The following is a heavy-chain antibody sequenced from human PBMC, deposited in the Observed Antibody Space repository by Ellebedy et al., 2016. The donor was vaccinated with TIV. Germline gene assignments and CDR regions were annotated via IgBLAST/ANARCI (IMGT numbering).Heavy chain of an antibody. CDR1: GGTFSSYA. Sequence: SVKVSXXASGGTFSSYAISWVRQAPGQGLEWMGGIIPIFGTANYAQKFQGRVTMTRDTSTSTVYMELSSLRSEDTAVYYCARGCSGGSCYFFDYWGQGTLVTVSS. CDR2: IIPIFGTA. J-gene: IGHJ4*02. D-gene: IGHD2-15*01. V-gene: IGHV1-69*05. CDR3: ARGCSGGSCYFFDY.